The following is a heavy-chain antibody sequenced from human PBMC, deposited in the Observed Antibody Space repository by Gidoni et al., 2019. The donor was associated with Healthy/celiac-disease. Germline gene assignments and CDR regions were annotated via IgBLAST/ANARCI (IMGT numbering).Heavy chain of an antibody. CDR2: IYYSGST. CDR1: GGSISSSSYY. Sequence: QLQLQESGPGLVKPSETLSLTCTVSGGSISSSSYYWGWIRQPPGKGLEWIGSIYYSGSTYYNPSLKSRVTISVDTSKNQFSLKLSSVTAADTAVYYCARDPYDILTGHAYGWFDPWGQGTLVTVSS. D-gene: IGHD3-9*01. V-gene: IGHV4-39*07. CDR3: ARDPYDILTGHAYGWFDP. J-gene: IGHJ5*02.